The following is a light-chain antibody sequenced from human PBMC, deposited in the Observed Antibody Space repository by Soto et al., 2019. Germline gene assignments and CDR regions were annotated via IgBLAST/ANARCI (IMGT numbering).Light chain of an antibody. CDR2: KTS. CDR1: QSISSW. V-gene: IGKV1-5*03. J-gene: IGKJ1*01. CDR3: QQYNSYPYT. Sequence: DIQMTQSPSTLSASVGDKVTITCRASQSISSWLAWYQQKPGKAPKLLIYKTSTLESGVPSNFSGSGSGTEFTLSISSLQPEDFATYYCQQYNSYPYTFGQGTKLDVK.